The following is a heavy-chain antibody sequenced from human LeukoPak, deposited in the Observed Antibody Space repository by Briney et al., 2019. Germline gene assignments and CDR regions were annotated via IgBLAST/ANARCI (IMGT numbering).Heavy chain of an antibody. CDR1: GFTFSSYA. CDR2: ISGSGGST. Sequence: GGSLRLSCAASGFTFSSYAMSWVRQAPGKGLEWVSAISGSGGSTYYADSVKGRFTISRDNSKNTLYLQMNSLRAEDTAVYYCAKDGQQWLVWLGHFDYWGQGTLVTVSS. V-gene: IGHV3-23*01. D-gene: IGHD6-19*01. J-gene: IGHJ4*02. CDR3: AKDGQQWLVWLGHFDY.